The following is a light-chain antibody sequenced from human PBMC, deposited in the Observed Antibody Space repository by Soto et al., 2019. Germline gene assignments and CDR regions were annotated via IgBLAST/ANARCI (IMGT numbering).Light chain of an antibody. CDR3: QQYGSSQMT. J-gene: IGKJ1*01. CDR2: GAS. CDR1: QSVSSSY. V-gene: IGKV3-20*01. Sequence: EIVLTQSPGTRSLSPGERATLSCSASQSVSSSYLAWYQQKPGQAPSLLIYGASSRATGIPDKVSGSGSGTDFTLTISRLEPEDFAVYYCQQYGSSQMTFGQGTKVELK.